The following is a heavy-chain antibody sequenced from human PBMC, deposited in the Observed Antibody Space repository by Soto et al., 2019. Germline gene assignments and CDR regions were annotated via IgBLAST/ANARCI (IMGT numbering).Heavy chain of an antibody. J-gene: IGHJ3*02. D-gene: IGHD3-3*01. Sequence: SETLSLTCTVSGGSISSGGYYWSWIRQHPGKGLEWIGYIYYSGSTYYNPSLKSRVTISVDTSKNQFSLKLSSVTAADTAVYYCARSPYDFWSGYYGEQNAFDIWGQGTMVTVSS. CDR1: GGSISSGGYY. V-gene: IGHV4-31*03. CDR2: IYYSGST. CDR3: ARSPYDFWSGYYGEQNAFDI.